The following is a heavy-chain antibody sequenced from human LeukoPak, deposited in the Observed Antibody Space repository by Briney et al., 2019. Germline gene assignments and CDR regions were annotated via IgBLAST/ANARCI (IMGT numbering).Heavy chain of an antibody. V-gene: IGHV6-1*01. J-gene: IGHJ6*02. CDR1: GDSVSSNSAA. CDR2: TYYRSKWYN. CDR3: ARGSSSKHYYYYGMDV. D-gene: IGHD6-13*01. Sequence: SQTLSLTCAISGDSVSSNSAAWNWIRQSPSRSLECLGRTYYRSKWYNDYAVSVKSRITINPDTSKNQFSLQLNSVTPEDTAVYYCARGSSSKHYYYYGMDVWGQGTTVTVSS.